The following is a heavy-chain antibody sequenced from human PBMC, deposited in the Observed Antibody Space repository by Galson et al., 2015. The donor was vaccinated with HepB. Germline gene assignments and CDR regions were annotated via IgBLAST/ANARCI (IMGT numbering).Heavy chain of an antibody. J-gene: IGHJ6*02. D-gene: IGHD3-9*01. CDR1: GFTFSSYS. V-gene: IGHV3-21*01. CDR2: ISSSSSYI. Sequence: LRLSCAASGFTFSSYSMNWVRQAPGKGLEWVSSISSSSSYIYYADSVKGRFTISRDNAKNSLYLQMNSLRAEDTAVYYCAREESGLRYFDWLSVGMDVWGQGTTVTVSS. CDR3: AREESGLRYFDWLSVGMDV.